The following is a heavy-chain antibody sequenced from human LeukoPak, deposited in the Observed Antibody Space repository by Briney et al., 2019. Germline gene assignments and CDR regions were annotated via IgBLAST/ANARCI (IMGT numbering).Heavy chain of an antibody. J-gene: IGHJ6*03. CDR1: GYTFTGYY. V-gene: IGHV1-2*02. D-gene: IGHD2-15*01. Sequence: GASVKVSCKASGYTFTGYYMHWVRQAPGQGLEWMGWINPNSGGTNYAQKFQGRVTMTRDTSISTAYMELSRLRSDDTAVYYCASALGYCSGGSCYWDYYYYYMDVWGKGTTVTVSS. CDR3: ASALGYCSGGSCYWDYYYYYMDV. CDR2: INPNSGGT.